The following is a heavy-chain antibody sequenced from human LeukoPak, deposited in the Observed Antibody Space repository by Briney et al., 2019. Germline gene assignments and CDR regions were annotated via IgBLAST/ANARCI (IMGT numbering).Heavy chain of an antibody. CDR1: GFTFGDYA. J-gene: IGHJ2*01. V-gene: IGHV3-49*03. Sequence: SGGSLRLSRTASGFTFGDYAMSWFRQAPGKGLEWVGFIRSKAYGGTTEYAASVKGRFTISRDDSKSIAYLQMNSLKTEDTAVYYCTRDGPIVVVTAPPFDLWGRGTLVTVSS. CDR2: IRSKAYGGTT. CDR3: TRDGPIVVVTAPPFDL. D-gene: IGHD2-21*02.